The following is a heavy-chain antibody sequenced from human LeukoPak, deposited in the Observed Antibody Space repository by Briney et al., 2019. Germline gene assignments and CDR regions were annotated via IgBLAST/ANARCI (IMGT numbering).Heavy chain of an antibody. CDR1: GFTVSRSY. J-gene: IGHJ4*02. CDR3: KRYCYDGTYDY. D-gene: IGHD3-22*01. CDR2: IYSGGST. Sequence: GGSLRLSCAASGFTVSRSYKPGVRRAPGKGLEWISVIYSGGSTYYADSVKGRFTISRDDSKSIAYLQMNSLKTEDTAVYYCKRYCYDGTYDYCGQGTLVTVSS. V-gene: IGHV3-53*01.